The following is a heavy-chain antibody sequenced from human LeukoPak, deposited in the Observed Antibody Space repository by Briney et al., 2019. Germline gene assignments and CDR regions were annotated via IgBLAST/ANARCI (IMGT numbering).Heavy chain of an antibody. CDR1: GGSFSGYY. D-gene: IGHD2-15*01. Sequence: SETLSLTCAVYGGSFSGYYWSWIRQPPGKGLESIGYIYHSGSTYYKPSLKSRVTISVDTSKNQFSLRLSSVTAADTAVYYCARVRCSGGTCYLPYWGQGTLVTVSS. J-gene: IGHJ4*02. V-gene: IGHV4-34*01. CDR2: IYHSGST. CDR3: ARVRCSGGTCYLPY.